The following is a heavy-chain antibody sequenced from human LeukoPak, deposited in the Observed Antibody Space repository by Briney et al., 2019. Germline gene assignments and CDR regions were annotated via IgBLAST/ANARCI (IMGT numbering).Heavy chain of an antibody. Sequence: GGSLRLSCAASGFTFSSYSMNWVRQAPGKGLEWVSSISGSGGSTYNADSVKGRFTISRDNSKNTLFLQMNSLRAEDSAVYYCATDREGDPSAYYLVGGQGTLITVSS. V-gene: IGHV3-23*01. CDR3: ATDREGDPSAYYLV. CDR1: GFTFSSYS. CDR2: ISGSGGST. D-gene: IGHD3-22*01. J-gene: IGHJ4*02.